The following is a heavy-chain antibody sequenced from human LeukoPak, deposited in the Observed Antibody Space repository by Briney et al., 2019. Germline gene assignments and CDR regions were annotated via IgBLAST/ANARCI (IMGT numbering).Heavy chain of an antibody. J-gene: IGHJ4*02. CDR3: ARSPAGGRRYLADY. D-gene: IGHD1-1*01. CDR1: GGSISSYY. CDR2: IYYSGST. V-gene: IGHV4-59*01. Sequence: SETLSLTCTVSGGSISSYYWSWIRQPPGKGLEWIGYIYYSGSTNYNPSLKSRVTISVDTSKNQFSLKLSSVTAADTAVYYCARSPAGGRRYLADYWGQGTLVTVSS.